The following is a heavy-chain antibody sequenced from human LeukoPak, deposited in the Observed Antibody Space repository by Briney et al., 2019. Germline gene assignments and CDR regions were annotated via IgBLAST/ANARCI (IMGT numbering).Heavy chain of an antibody. D-gene: IGHD3-22*01. J-gene: IGHJ4*02. V-gene: IGHV3-23*01. CDR2: ISDSGGRT. CDR1: GITLSNYG. Sequence: GGSLRLSCAVSGITLSNYGMTWVRQAPGKGLEWVAGISDSGGRTNYADSVKGRFTISRDDPKNTLYLQMNSLRAEDTAVYFCAKRSVVIRVILVGFHKEAYYFDSWGQGVLSPSPQ. CDR3: AKRSVVIRVILVGFHKEAYYFDS.